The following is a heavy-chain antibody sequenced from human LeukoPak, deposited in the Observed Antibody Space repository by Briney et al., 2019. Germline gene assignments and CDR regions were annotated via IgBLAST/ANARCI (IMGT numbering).Heavy chain of an antibody. J-gene: IGHJ4*02. D-gene: IGHD3-3*01. CDR1: GYTFTGYY. Sequence: GASVKVSCKASGYTFTGYYMHWVRQAPGQGLEWMGWINPNSGGTNYAQKFQGRVTMTRDTSISTAYMELSRLRSDDTAVYHCSRGVARGSYYFDLWGQGTLVTVSS. CDR3: SRGVARGSYYFDL. CDR2: INPNSGGT. V-gene: IGHV1-2*02.